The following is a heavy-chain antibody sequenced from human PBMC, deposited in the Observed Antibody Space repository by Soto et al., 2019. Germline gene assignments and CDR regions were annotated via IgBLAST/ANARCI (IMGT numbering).Heavy chain of an antibody. D-gene: IGHD2-2*01. Sequence: PSETLSLTCTDSGGSVSSGRYFWSWIRQPPGKGLEWIGHISSSGSANYNPSLKSRVTISADTSKNQFTLNLTSVTAADTAVYYCASAFHQLHVTVDALDIWGHGTKVTV. V-gene: IGHV4-61*01. CDR2: ISSSGSA. J-gene: IGHJ3*02. CDR1: GGSVSSGRYF. CDR3: ASAFHQLHVTVDALDI.